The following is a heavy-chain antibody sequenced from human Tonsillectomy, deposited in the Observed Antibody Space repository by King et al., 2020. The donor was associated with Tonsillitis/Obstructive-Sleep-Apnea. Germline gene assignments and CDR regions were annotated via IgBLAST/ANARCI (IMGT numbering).Heavy chain of an antibody. CDR2: ISWNSDNI. CDR1: GFTFDDYA. Sequence: VQLVESGGGLVQPGRSLRLSCAASGFTFDDYAMQWVRQAPGKGLEWVSGISWNSDNIGYADSVKGRFTISRDNAKNSLYLQMNSLRAEDTALYYCTTLIGSSGYYDACDIWGQGTMVTVSS. J-gene: IGHJ3*02. CDR3: TTLIGSSGYYDACDI. V-gene: IGHV3-9*01. D-gene: IGHD3-22*01.